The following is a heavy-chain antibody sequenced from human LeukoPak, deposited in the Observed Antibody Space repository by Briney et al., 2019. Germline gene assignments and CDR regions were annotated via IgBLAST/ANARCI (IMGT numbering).Heavy chain of an antibody. Sequence: GGSLRLSCAASGFTFSSYAMHWVRQAPGKGLEWVAVISYDGRNTYYAGSVQGRFTISRDNAKNTLHVQMNSLRPEDTAVFYCAKDASPIAASTTGAFDFWGQGAMVTVSS. D-gene: IGHD6-6*01. CDR1: GFTFSSYA. J-gene: IGHJ3*01. V-gene: IGHV3-30*04. CDR3: AKDASPIAASTTGAFDF. CDR2: ISYDGRNT.